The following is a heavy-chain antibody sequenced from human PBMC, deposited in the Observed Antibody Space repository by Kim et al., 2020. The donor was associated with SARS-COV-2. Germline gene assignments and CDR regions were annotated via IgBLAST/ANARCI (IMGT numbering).Heavy chain of an antibody. Sequence: SVKVSCKASGGTFSSYAISWVRQAPGQGLEWMGGIIPIFGTANYAQKFQGRVTITADESTSTAYMELSSLRSEDTAVYYCARGCGGDCFNGPYYYYYYGMDVWGQGTTVTVSS. CDR1: GGTFSSYA. CDR2: IIPIFGTA. CDR3: ARGCGGDCFNGPYYYYYYGMDV. V-gene: IGHV1-69*13. D-gene: IGHD2-21*02. J-gene: IGHJ6*02.